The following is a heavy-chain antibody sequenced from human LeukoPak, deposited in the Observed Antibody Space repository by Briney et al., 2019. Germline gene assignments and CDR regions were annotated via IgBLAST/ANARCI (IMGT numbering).Heavy chain of an antibody. CDR1: GYTFTSYD. Sequence: GASVKVSCKASGYTFTSYDINWVRQATGQGLEWMGWMNPNSGNTGYAQKFQGRVTITRNTSISTAYMELSSLRSEDTAVYYCARDRREVYYYYYYMDVWGKGTTVTISS. J-gene: IGHJ6*03. V-gene: IGHV1-8*03. CDR2: MNPNSGNT. CDR3: ARDRREVYYYYYYMDV. D-gene: IGHD3-16*02.